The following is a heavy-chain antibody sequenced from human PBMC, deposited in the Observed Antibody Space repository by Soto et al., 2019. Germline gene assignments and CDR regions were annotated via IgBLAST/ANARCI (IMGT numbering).Heavy chain of an antibody. J-gene: IGHJ4*02. V-gene: IGHV3-11*06. CDR2: IGPSSSYT. Sequence: GGSLRLSCAASGFTFSDYYMSWIRQAPGKGLEWVSYIGPSSSYTNYADSVKGRFTISRDNAKNSLYLQMNSLRAEDTAVYYCARVVRLMLYSDYWGQGTLVTVSS. CDR1: GFTFSDYY. D-gene: IGHD2-8*01. CDR3: ARVVRLMLYSDY.